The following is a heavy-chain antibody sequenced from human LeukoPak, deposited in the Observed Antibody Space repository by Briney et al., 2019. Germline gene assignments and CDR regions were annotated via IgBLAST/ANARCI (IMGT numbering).Heavy chain of an antibody. J-gene: IGHJ5*02. CDR2: INTNTGNP. CDR1: GYTFTSYA. V-gene: IGHV7-4-1*02. Sequence: ASVKVSCKAPGYTFTSYAMNWVRQAPGQGLEWMGWINTNTGNPTYAQGFTGRFVFSLDTSVSTAYLQISSLKAEDTAVYYCAREAYSGSYLDWFDPWGQGTLVTVSS. CDR3: AREAYSGSYLDWFDP. D-gene: IGHD1-26*01.